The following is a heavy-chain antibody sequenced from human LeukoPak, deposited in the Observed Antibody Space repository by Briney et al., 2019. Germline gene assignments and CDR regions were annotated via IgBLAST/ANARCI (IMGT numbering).Heavy chain of an antibody. D-gene: IGHD2-2*01. J-gene: IGHJ3*02. Sequence: SETLSLTCAVYGGSFSGYHWGWIRQPPGKGLEWIGEINHSGSTNYNPSLKSRVTISVDTSKNQFSLKLSSVTAADTAVYYCASLWPYQLSAFDIWGQGTMVTVSS. CDR2: INHSGST. V-gene: IGHV4-34*01. CDR3: ASLWPYQLSAFDI. CDR1: GGSFSGYH.